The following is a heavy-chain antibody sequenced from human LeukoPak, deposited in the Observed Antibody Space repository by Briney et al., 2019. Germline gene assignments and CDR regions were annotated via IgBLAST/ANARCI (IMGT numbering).Heavy chain of an antibody. D-gene: IGHD2-2*01. J-gene: IGHJ4*02. Sequence: GGSLRLSCAASGFPFSSYAMSWVRQAPGKGLEWVGFIRSKPYGGTTENAASVKGRFTISRDDSKSIAYLQMNSLKTEDTAVYYCARGGVYCSSVSCSVDYWGQGILVTVSS. CDR1: GFPFSSYA. CDR2: IRSKPYGGTT. V-gene: IGHV3-49*04. CDR3: ARGGVYCSSVSCSVDY.